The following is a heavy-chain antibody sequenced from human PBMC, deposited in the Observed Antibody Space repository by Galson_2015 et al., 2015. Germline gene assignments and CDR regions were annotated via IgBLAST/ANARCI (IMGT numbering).Heavy chain of an antibody. V-gene: IGHV3-33*01. CDR2: IWYDGSNK. CDR1: GFTFSSYG. Sequence: SLRLSCAASGFTFSSYGMHWVRQAPGTGLEWVAVIWYDGSNKYYADSVKGRFTIYRDNSKNTLYLQMNSLRAEDTAVYYCARERRTYGDTGYFDYWGQGTLVTVSS. CDR3: ARERRTYGDTGYFDY. J-gene: IGHJ4*02. D-gene: IGHD4-17*01.